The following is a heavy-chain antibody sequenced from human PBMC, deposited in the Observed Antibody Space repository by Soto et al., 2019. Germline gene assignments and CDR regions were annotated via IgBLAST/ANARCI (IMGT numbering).Heavy chain of an antibody. CDR1: GGTFSSYA. D-gene: IGHD3-22*01. CDR3: ARFGQDSSGYYPSG. Sequence: ASVKVSCKASGGTFSSYAISWVRQAPGQGLEWMGGIIPIFGTANYAQKFQGRVTITADESTSTAYMELSSLRSEDTAVYCCARFGQDSSGYYPSGWGQGTLVTVSS. CDR2: IIPIFGTA. V-gene: IGHV1-69*13. J-gene: IGHJ4*02.